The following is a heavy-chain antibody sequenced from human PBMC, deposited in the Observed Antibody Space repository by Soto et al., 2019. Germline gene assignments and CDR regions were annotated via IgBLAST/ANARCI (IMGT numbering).Heavy chain of an antibody. Sequence: PSQTLSLTCVISGDRVSSNRACFNWIRQSPSRGLEWLGRTYYKSKWNNDYALSVKSRITINPDTSKNQFSLHLYSVTHEDTAVYYCTGITWFRGMDVWGQGTPVTVSS. CDR1: GDRVSSNRAC. J-gene: IGHJ6*02. D-gene: IGHD3-10*01. CDR3: TGITWFRGMDV. V-gene: IGHV6-1*01. CDR2: TYYKSKWNN.